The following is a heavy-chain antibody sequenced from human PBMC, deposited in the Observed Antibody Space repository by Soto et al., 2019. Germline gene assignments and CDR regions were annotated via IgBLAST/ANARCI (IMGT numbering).Heavy chain of an antibody. Sequence: SETLSLTCAVSGYSISSGYYWGWIRQPPGKGLEWIGSIYHSGSTYYNPSLKSRVTISVDTSKNQFSLKLSSVTAADTAVYYCARGARGLRYFDWLPNYYGMDVWGQGTTVPVSS. V-gene: IGHV4-38-2*01. CDR1: GYSISSGYY. CDR3: ARGARGLRYFDWLPNYYGMDV. J-gene: IGHJ6*02. D-gene: IGHD3-9*01. CDR2: IYHSGST.